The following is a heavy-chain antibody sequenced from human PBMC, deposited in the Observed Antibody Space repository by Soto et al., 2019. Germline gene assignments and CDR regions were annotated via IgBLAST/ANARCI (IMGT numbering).Heavy chain of an antibody. CDR1: GFSLTTRGVG. CDR3: AHRTTTVTWWFDP. D-gene: IGHD4-17*01. V-gene: IGHV2-5*02. Sequence: QITLKESGPTLVKPTQTLTLTCTFSGFSLTTRGVGVGWIRQPPGKALEWLALIYWDDDKRYSPSLKSRLTLTXDXPTNPVVLTMPNMHPADTATYFCAHRTTTVTWWFDPWGQGTLVTVSS. J-gene: IGHJ5*02. CDR2: IYWDDDK.